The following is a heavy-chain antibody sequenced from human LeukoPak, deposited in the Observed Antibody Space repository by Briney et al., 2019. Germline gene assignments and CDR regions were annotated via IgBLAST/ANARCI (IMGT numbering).Heavy chain of an antibody. Sequence: GASVKVSCKASGYTFTSYDINWVRQATGQGLEWMGWMNPNSGNTGYAQKFQGRVTMTRNTSISTAYMELSSLRSEDTAVYYCARDRYTATAPGGDYYYYYGMDVWGQGTTVTVSS. V-gene: IGHV1-8*01. CDR3: ARDRYTATAPGGDYYYYYGMDV. CDR2: MNPNSGNT. CDR1: GYTFTSYD. J-gene: IGHJ6*02. D-gene: IGHD5-18*01.